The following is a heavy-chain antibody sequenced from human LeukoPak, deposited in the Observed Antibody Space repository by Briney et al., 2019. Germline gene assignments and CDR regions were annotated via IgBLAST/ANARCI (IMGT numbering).Heavy chain of an antibody. CDR1: GFTFSSYD. CDR3: AREKVRFLEWQVPGMLVH. Sequence: QAGGSLRLSCAASGFTFSSYDMNWVRQAPGKGLEWVANIKQDGSEKYYVDSVKGRFTISRDNAKNSLYLQMNSLRAEDTAVYYCAREKVRFLEWQVPGMLVHWGQGTLVTVSS. D-gene: IGHD3-3*01. J-gene: IGHJ4*02. CDR2: IKQDGSEK. V-gene: IGHV3-7*01.